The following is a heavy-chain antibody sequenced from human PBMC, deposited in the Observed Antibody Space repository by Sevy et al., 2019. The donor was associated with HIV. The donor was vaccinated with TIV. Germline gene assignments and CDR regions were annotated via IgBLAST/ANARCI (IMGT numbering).Heavy chain of an antibody. CDR3: ARDASVAAYYFDF. CDR1: GFTFRRNS. CDR2: INTLSDTI. J-gene: IGHJ4*02. D-gene: IGHD6-19*01. V-gene: IGHV3-48*01. Sequence: GGSLRLSCTASGFTFRRNSMNWVRQAPGKGLEWLAYINTLSDTIKYADSVKGRFTISRDNAKISLYRQMNSVRVEDTAEYYCARDASVAAYYFDFWGQGTLVTVSS.